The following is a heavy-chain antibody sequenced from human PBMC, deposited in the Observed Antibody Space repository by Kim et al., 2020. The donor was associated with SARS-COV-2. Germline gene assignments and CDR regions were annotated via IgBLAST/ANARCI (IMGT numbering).Heavy chain of an antibody. CDR1: GFTFSSYA. CDR2: ISGSGGST. CDR3: AKGEQLAEYFQH. J-gene: IGHJ1*01. Sequence: GGSLRRSCAASGFTFSSYAMSWVRQAPGKGLEWVSAISGSGGSTYYADSVKGRFTISRDNSKNTLYLQMNSLRAEDTAVYYCAKGEQLAEYFQHWGQGTLVTVSS. V-gene: IGHV3-23*01. D-gene: IGHD6-13*01.